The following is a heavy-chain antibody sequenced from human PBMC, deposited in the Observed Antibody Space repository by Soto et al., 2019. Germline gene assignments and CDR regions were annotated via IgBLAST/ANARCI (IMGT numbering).Heavy chain of an antibody. CDR3: ARAYYYDSSGFGAGYFDY. CDR2: IIPIFGTA. V-gene: IGHV1-69*13. J-gene: IGHJ4*02. D-gene: IGHD3-22*01. Sequence: SVKVSCAASGGTFSSYAISWVRQAPGQGLEWMGGIIPIFGTANYAQKFQGRVTITADESTSTAYMELSSLRSEDTAVYYCARAYYYDSSGFGAGYFDYWGQGTLVTVSS. CDR1: GGTFSSYA.